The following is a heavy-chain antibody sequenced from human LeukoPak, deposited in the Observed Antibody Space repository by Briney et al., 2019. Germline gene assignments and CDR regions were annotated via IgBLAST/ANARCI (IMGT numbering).Heavy chain of an antibody. D-gene: IGHD6-19*01. CDR3: ARLRRGIAVAGSRFDY. J-gene: IGHJ4*02. CDR2: ISYSGST. V-gene: IGHV4-39*07. Sequence: SETLSLTCTVSDDSISSNDYYWGWIRQPPGKGLEWIGSISYSGSTYYNPSLKSRVTISVDTSKNQFSLKLSSVTAADTAVYYCARLRRGIAVAGSRFDYWGQGTLVTVSS. CDR1: DDSISSNDYY.